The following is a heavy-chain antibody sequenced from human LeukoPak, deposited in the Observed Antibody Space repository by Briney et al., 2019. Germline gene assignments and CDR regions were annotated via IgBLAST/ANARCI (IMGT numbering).Heavy chain of an antibody. J-gene: IGHJ4*02. CDR2: IKPDGTEK. V-gene: IGHV3-7*01. CDR1: GFTFSSYW. D-gene: IGHD6-6*01. CDR3: ARGGNSSWDY. Sequence: GGSLRLSCAASGFTFSSYWMSWVRQAPGKGLEWVANIKPDGTEKYYVDSLKGRFTISRDNAKNSLYLQMNSLRVEDTAVYYCARGGNSSWDYWGQGALVTVSS.